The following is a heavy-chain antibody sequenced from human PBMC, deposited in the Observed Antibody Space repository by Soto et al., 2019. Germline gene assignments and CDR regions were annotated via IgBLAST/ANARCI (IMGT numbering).Heavy chain of an antibody. CDR3: ARGRRVGATAPDAFDI. CDR1: GGTFSSYA. V-gene: IGHV1-69*12. J-gene: IGHJ3*02. D-gene: IGHD1-26*01. CDR2: IIPIFGTA. Sequence: QVQLVQSGAEVKKPGSSVKVSCKASGGTFSSYAISWVRQAPGQGLEWMGGIIPIFGTANYAQKFQGRVTITADESTSTAYMGLSSLRSEDTAVYYCARGRRVGATAPDAFDIWGQGTMVTVSS.